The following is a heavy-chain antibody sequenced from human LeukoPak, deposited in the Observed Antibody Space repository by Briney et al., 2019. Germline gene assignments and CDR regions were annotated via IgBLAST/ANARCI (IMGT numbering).Heavy chain of an antibody. CDR1: GYIFAGYD. D-gene: IGHD1-26*01. CDR3: LRGPGMLGATNPMDH. V-gene: IGHV1-8*01. Sequence: ASVKVSCKTSGYIFAGYDVNWVRQATGQGLEWMGWINPHSGKTGFAQKFQGRVTMTRNTSISTAYMELSSLTFEDTAVYYCLRGPGMLGATNPMDHWGQGTLVAVSS. J-gene: IGHJ4*02. CDR2: INPHSGKT.